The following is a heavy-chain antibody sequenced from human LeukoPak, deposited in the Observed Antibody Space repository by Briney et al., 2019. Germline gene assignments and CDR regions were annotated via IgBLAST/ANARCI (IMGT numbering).Heavy chain of an antibody. D-gene: IGHD6-6*01. J-gene: IGHJ3*02. CDR1: GGSFSGYY. CDR2: INHSGNT. V-gene: IGHV4-34*01. Sequence: SETLSLTCAVYGGSFSGYYWSWTRQPPGKGLEWFGEINHSGNTNDHPSLKSRVTISVDTSKNQFSLKLSSVTAADTAVYYCARGLRTLIAARPSAFDIWGQGTMVTVSS. CDR3: ARGLRTLIAARPSAFDI.